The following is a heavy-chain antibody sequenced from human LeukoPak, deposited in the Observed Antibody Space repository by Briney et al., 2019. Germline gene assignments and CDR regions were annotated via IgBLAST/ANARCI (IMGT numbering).Heavy chain of an antibody. D-gene: IGHD3-9*01. CDR3: ARPRNDILSGFHYYYGMDV. CDR1: GFTFSSYW. V-gene: IGHV3-74*01. CDR2: INSDGRST. Sequence: GGSLRLSCAASGFTFSSYWMHWVRQAPGKGLVWVSRINSDGRSTSYADSEKGRFTISRDNAKNTLYLQMNSLRAEDTAVYYCARPRNDILSGFHYYYGMDVWGQGTTVTVSS. J-gene: IGHJ6*02.